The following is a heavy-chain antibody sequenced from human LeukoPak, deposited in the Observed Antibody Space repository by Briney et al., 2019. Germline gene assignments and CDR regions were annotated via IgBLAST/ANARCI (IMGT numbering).Heavy chain of an antibody. CDR2: ISGSGGST. Sequence: GGSLRLSCAASGFTFSSYAMSWVRQAPGKGLEWVSAISGSGGSTYYADSVKGRFTISRDNAKNSLYLQMNSLRAEDTAVYYCARVKGYYYYYMDVWGKGTTVTVSS. V-gene: IGHV3-23*01. CDR1: GFTFSSYA. CDR3: ARVKGYYYYYMDV. J-gene: IGHJ6*03.